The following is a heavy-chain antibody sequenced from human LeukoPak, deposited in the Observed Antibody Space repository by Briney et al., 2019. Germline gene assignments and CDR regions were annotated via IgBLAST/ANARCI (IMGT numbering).Heavy chain of an antibody. CDR1: GFTFSSYE. J-gene: IGHJ6*03. CDR2: ISSSGSTI. CDR3: ARSSYWRYYYYYYMDV. Sequence: GGSLRLSCAASGFTFSSYEMNWVRQAPGKGLEWVSYISSSGSTIYYADSVKGRFTISRDNAKNSLYLQMNSLRAEDTAVYYFARSSYWRYYYYYYMDVWGKGTTVTISS. D-gene: IGHD2-8*02. V-gene: IGHV3-48*03.